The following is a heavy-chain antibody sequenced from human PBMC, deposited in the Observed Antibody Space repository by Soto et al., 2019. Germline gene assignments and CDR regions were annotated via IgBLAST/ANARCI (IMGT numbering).Heavy chain of an antibody. Sequence: VQLLESGGGFIHPGGSLRLSCAACGFSFSSFAMNWVRQAPGKGLEWVSIISGSADSTFYADSVKGRFTISRDNSKSTLYLQINSLRAEDTAVYYCAKTRGAMIYAISVYGMDVWGQGTTVTVSS. J-gene: IGHJ6*02. CDR2: ISGSADST. D-gene: IGHD2-8*01. V-gene: IGHV3-23*01. CDR3: AKTRGAMIYAISVYGMDV. CDR1: GFSFSSFA.